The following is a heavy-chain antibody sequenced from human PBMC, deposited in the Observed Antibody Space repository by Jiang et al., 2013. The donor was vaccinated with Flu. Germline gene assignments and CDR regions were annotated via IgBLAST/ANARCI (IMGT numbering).Heavy chain of an antibody. D-gene: IGHD1-1*01. Sequence: QTLSLTCVISGDSISNNVVAWNWIRQSPSRGLEWLGKTRYISRWLTEYSVSMQGRITINPDTSRNQLSLQLDSATPDDTAIYYCVRDYNWAFDSWGQGALVTVSS. CDR2: TRYISRWLT. V-gene: IGHV6-1*01. CDR1: GDSISNNVVA. CDR3: VRDYNWAFDS. J-gene: IGHJ4*02.